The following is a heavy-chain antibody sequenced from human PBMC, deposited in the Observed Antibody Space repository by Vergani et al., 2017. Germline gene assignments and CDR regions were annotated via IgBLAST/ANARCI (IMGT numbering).Heavy chain of an antibody. J-gene: IGHJ4*02. D-gene: IGHD5-24*01. CDR1: GFTFSSHA. V-gene: IGHV3-23*04. CDR2: IKNTGDST. Sequence: VQLVESAGGVVHPGGSLRLSCVASGFTFSSHAMSWVRQGHGQGLEWVSSIKNTGDSTHYADSVKGRFTISRDNSKNTLYLQMNSLRVEDTAVYYCGRGSDNYNWGQGTLVTVSS. CDR3: GRGSDNYN.